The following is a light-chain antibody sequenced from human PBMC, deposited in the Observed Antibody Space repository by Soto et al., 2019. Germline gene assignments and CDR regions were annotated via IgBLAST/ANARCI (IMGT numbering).Light chain of an antibody. CDR3: QQYNFPSRT. CDR2: KAS. Sequence: DIQMTQSPSTLSASVGDTVTITCRASQSISTWLAWYQQKPGKAPKLLIYKASSLQGGVPSRFSGIGSGTQFTLTISSRQPDDFASYYCQQYNFPSRTFAQGTKVEIK. V-gene: IGKV1-5*03. J-gene: IGKJ1*01. CDR1: QSISTW.